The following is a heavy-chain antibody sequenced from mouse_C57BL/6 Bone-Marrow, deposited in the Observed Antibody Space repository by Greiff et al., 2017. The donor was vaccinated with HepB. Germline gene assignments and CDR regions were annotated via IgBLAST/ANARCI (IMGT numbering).Heavy chain of an antibody. CDR3: ARHVMCPDYYAMDY. D-gene: IGHD6-1*01. J-gene: IGHJ4*01. Sequence: EVMLVESGGGLVQPGGSLKLSCAASGFTFSDYYMYWVRQTPEKRLEWVAYISNGGGRTYYPDTVKGRFTISRDNAKNTLYLQMSRLKSEDTAMYYCARHVMCPDYYAMDYWGQGTSVTVSS. V-gene: IGHV5-12*01. CDR2: ISNGGGRT. CDR1: GFTFSDYY.